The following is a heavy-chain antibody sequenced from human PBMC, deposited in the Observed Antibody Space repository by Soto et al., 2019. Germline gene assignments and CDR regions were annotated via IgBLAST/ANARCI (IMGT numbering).Heavy chain of an antibody. Sequence: SETLSLTCTVSGGSISSGGYYWSWIRQHPGKGLEWIGYIYYSGSTYYNPSLKSRVTISVDTSKNQFSLKLSSVTAADTAVYYCARDRKGYSGYDFYSYYTDVWGKGTTVTVSS. J-gene: IGHJ6*03. D-gene: IGHD5-12*01. CDR1: GGSISSGGYY. CDR2: IYYSGST. V-gene: IGHV4-31*03. CDR3: ARDRKGYSGYDFYSYYTDV.